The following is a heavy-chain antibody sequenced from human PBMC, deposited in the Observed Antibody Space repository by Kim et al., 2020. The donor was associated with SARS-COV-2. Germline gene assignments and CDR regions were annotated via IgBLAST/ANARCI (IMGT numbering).Heavy chain of an antibody. Sequence: GGSLRLSCAASGFTFSDYYMSWIRQAPGKGLEWVSYISSSSSYTNYADSVKGRFTISRDNAKNSLYLQMNSLRAEDTAVYYCARGGAILDTAMVKLPTYWGQGTLVTVSS. D-gene: IGHD5-18*01. J-gene: IGHJ4*02. V-gene: IGHV3-11*05. CDR2: ISSSSSYT. CDR3: ARGGAILDTAMVKLPTY. CDR1: GFTFSDYY.